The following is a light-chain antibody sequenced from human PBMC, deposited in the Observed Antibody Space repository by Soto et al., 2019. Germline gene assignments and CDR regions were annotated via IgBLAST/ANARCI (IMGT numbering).Light chain of an antibody. CDR2: DVN. CDR1: RSDVGGYDY. CDR3: NSYSTSSTPLV. Sequence: QSALTQPASVSGSPGQSITISCTGTRSDVGGYDYVSWYQQHPGKAPRLMIYDVNNRPSGVSNRFSGSKSGNTASLTISGLQAEDEADYYCNSYSTSSTPLVFGGGTKLTVL. V-gene: IGLV2-14*03. J-gene: IGLJ2*01.